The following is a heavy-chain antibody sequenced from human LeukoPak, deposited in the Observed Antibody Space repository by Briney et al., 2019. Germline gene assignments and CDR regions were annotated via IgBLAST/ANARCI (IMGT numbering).Heavy chain of an antibody. Sequence: SETLSLTCTVSGGSISSGSYYWSWIRQPAGKGLEWIGRIYTSGSTNYNPSLKSRVTISVDTSKNQFSLKLSSVTAADTAVYYCAKGYSSSPGMFDYWGQGTLVTASS. CDR3: AKGYSSSPGMFDY. J-gene: IGHJ4*02. V-gene: IGHV4-61*02. CDR2: IYTSGST. D-gene: IGHD6-13*01. CDR1: GGSISSGSYY.